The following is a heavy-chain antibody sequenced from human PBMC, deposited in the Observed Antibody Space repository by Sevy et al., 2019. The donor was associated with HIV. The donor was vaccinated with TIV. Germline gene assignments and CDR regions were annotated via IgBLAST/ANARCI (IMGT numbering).Heavy chain of an antibody. CDR2: ISYDGSNK. CDR3: AKGDNYGIFGVVAKFDY. J-gene: IGHJ4*02. D-gene: IGHD3-3*01. V-gene: IGHV3-30*18. CDR1: GFIFSSYG. Sequence: GGSLRLSCAASGFIFSSYGMHWVRQAPGKGLEWVAVISYDGSNKYYADSVKGRFTISRDNSKNTLYLQMNSLRAEDTAVYYCAKGDNYGIFGVVAKFDYWGQGTLVTVSS.